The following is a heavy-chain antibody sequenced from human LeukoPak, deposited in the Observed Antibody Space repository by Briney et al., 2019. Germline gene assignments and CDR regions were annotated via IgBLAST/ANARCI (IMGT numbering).Heavy chain of an antibody. V-gene: IGHV3-7*01. CDR2: INPDGSEK. CDR3: ARGPSGYHNT. Sequence: PGWSLRLSRAASGFTFSSYWMSWVRQAAGKGLEWVANINPDGSEKYYVDSVKGRFTISRDNAKNSLYLQMNSLRAEDTAVYYCARGPSGYHNTGGQGTLVTVSS. D-gene: IGHD5-12*01. CDR1: GFTFSSYW. J-gene: IGHJ4*02.